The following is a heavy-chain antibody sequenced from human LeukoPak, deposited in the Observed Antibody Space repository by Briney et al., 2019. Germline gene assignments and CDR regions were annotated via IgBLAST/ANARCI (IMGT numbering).Heavy chain of an antibody. Sequence: SETLSLTCTVSGGSISSYYWSWIRQPPGKGLEWIGYIYTSGSTNYNPSLKSRVTISVDTSKNQFSLKLSSVTAADTAVYYCARGRDDGLLFGKNLPYFDYWGQGTLVTVSS. V-gene: IGHV4-4*09. CDR1: GGSISSYY. CDR3: ARGRDDGLLFGKNLPYFDY. CDR2: IYTSGST. J-gene: IGHJ4*02. D-gene: IGHD3-9*01.